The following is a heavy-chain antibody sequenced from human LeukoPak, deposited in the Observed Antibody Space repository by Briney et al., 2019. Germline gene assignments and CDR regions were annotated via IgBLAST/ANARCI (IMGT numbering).Heavy chain of an antibody. Sequence: SETLSLTCTVSGGSISSYYWSWIRQPPGKGLEWIGYIYYSGSTNYNPSLKSRVTISVDTSKNQFSLKLSSVTAADTAVYYCAREPSIYGSGFDIWGQGTMVTVSS. CDR3: AREPSIYGSGFDI. D-gene: IGHD3-10*01. V-gene: IGHV4-59*01. J-gene: IGHJ3*02. CDR2: IYYSGST. CDR1: GGSISSYY.